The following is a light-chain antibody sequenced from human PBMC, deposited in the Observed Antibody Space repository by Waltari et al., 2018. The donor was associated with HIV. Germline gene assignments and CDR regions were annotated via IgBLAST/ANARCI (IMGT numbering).Light chain of an antibody. CDR2: LGS. V-gene: IGKV2-28*01. CDR1: QSLLHRNGYND. J-gene: IGKJ2*01. Sequence: DFVMTQSPLSLPVTPGAPASISCRSSQSLLHRNGYNDLDWYLQKPGQSPQLLIYLGSNRASGVPDRFSGSGSGTDFTLKISRVEAEDVGVYYCMQALQSPFTCGQGTKLEIK. CDR3: MQALQSPFT.